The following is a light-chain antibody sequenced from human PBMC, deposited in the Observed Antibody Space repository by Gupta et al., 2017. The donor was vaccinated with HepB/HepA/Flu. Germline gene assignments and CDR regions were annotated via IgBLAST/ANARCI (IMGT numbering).Light chain of an antibody. CDR2: FNT. CDR3: QVWDRDTAHVV. CDR1: NMRRKS. V-gene: IGLV3-21*04. Sequence: SYVLTQPPSVSVAPGTKATINSGGDNMRRKSVHWYQKKPGQAPVLVVSFNTYRPSGIPERFSGSTAGNTATLTISRVEAGDEDDYFCQVWDRDTAHVVFGGGTKLTVL. J-gene: IGLJ3*02.